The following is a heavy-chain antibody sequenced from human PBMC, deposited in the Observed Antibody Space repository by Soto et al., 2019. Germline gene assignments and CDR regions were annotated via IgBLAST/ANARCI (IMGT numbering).Heavy chain of an antibody. CDR1: GGSISSYY. CDR3: AGAYSGYDLHY. Sequence: SETLSLTCTVSGGSISSYYWSWIRQPPGKGLEWIGYIYYSGSTNYNPSLKSRVTISVDTSKNQFSLKLSSVAAADTAVYYCAGAYSGYDLHYWGQGTLVTVSS. V-gene: IGHV4-59*01. J-gene: IGHJ4*02. D-gene: IGHD5-12*01. CDR2: IYYSGST.